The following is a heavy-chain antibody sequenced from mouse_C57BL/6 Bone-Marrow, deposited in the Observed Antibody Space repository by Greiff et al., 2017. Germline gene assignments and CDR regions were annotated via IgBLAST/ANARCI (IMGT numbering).Heavy chain of an antibody. D-gene: IGHD2-4*01. CDR3: ARSRYDYDERRGFAY. CDR1: GYTFTSYW. V-gene: IGHV1-64*01. J-gene: IGHJ3*01. Sequence: VQLQQSGAELVKPGASVKLSCKASGYTFTSYWMHWVKQRPGQGLEWIGMIHPNSGSTNYNEKFKGKATLTVDKSSSTAYMQLSSRTSEDSAVYYCARSRYDYDERRGFAYWGQGTLVTVSA. CDR2: IHPNSGST.